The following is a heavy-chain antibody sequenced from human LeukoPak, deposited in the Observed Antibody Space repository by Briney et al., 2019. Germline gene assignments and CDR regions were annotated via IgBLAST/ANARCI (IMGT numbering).Heavy chain of an antibody. V-gene: IGHV4-38-2*01. J-gene: IGHJ4*02. Sequence: SGTLSLTCAVSGYSISSGYYWGWIRQPPGKGLEWIGSIYHSGSTYYNPSLKSRVTISVDTSKNQFSLKLSSVTAADTAVYYCARLRFGELLGWGQGTLVTVSS. CDR2: IYHSGST. CDR1: GYSISSGYY. D-gene: IGHD3-10*01. CDR3: ARLRFGELLG.